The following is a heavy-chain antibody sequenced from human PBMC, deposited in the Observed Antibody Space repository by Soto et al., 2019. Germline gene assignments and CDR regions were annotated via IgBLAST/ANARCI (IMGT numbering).Heavy chain of an antibody. V-gene: IGHV2-5*02. CDR3: SHMESRVASYGLDV. Sequence: QITLKESGPTLVKPTQTLTLTCTFSGFSLDTSGVGVAWIRQPPGKALAWLTLIYWVYDTRYSQSLRSRLSITKDTTENRVVLTMTNMDPVDTATYYCSHMESRVASYGLDVWCQGTTVTVSS. CDR2: IYWVYDT. J-gene: IGHJ6*02. CDR1: GFSLDTSGVG. D-gene: IGHD3-3*01.